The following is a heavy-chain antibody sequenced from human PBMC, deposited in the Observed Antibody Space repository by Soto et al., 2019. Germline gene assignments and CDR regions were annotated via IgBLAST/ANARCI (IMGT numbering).Heavy chain of an antibody. Sequence: EVQLLESGGGLVQPGGSLRLSCAASGFTFSSYAMTWVRQAPGKGLEWVSTISGSGGSTYYADSVKGRFTISRDNSKNTLYLQMNSLTAEDTDVYYCAKYSSSWYDDYWGQGTLVTVSS. CDR3: AKYSSSWYDDY. V-gene: IGHV3-23*01. CDR2: ISGSGGST. J-gene: IGHJ4*02. CDR1: GFTFSSYA. D-gene: IGHD6-13*01.